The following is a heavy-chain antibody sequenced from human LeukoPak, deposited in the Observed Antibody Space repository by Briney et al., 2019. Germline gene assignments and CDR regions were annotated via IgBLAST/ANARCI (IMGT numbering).Heavy chain of an antibody. D-gene: IGHD3-10*02. J-gene: IGHJ4*02. V-gene: IGHV3-30*07. CDR2: TLHDGSNA. CDR1: GLTFSSYA. CDR3: ARAHVREATVYYFDN. Sequence: PGGSLRLYCAASGLTFSSYAMHWVRQAPGKGPEWLAVTLHDGSNAYYADSVAGRFTISRDNSKNTLYLQMTSLTAEDTAVYYCARAHVREATVYYFDNSGPGTLVTVSS.